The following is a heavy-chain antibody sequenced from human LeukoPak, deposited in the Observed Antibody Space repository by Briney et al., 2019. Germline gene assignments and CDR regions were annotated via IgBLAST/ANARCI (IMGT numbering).Heavy chain of an antibody. CDR2: IYCGGST. Sequence: GGSLRLSCAASGFTFSSYSMNWVRQAPGKGLEWVSVIYCGGSTYYADSLKGRFTVSRDLSKNMLYLQMNSLRVEDTAVYYCARVEAGSGWYLWYMDVWGKGTSVTISS. D-gene: IGHD6-19*01. CDR1: GFTFSSYS. J-gene: IGHJ6*03. CDR3: ARVEAGSGWYLWYMDV. V-gene: IGHV3-66*01.